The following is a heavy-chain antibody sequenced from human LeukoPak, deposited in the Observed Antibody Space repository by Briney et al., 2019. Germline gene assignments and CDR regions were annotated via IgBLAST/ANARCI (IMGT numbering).Heavy chain of an antibody. CDR1: GAFITNSHW. CDR2: IYHSGTT. V-gene: IGHV4-4*02. Sequence: SGTLSLTCAVSGAFITNSHWWSWARPPPGKGLEWIGEIYHSGTTNYNPSLQSRVTMSVDKSKNQFSLKLSSVTAADTAVYYCATYFYGEYGSYYFDYWGQGTLVTVSS. J-gene: IGHJ4*02. D-gene: IGHD4-17*01. CDR3: ATYFYGEYGSYYFDY.